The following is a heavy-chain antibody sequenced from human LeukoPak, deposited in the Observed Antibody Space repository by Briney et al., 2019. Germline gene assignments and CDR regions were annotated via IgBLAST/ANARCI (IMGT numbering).Heavy chain of an antibody. J-gene: IGHJ4*02. V-gene: IGHV3-21*01. D-gene: IGHD2/OR15-2a*01. CDR2: ISNSGANT. Sequence: GGSLRLSCAASGFXFTSYIIKWVRQAPGRGLEWVSTISNSGANTHYADSVKGRFTVSRDNAKNALYLQMNSLRAEDTAVYYCARLSDSKSSDLWGQGTLVTVSS. CDR1: GFXFTSYI. CDR3: ARLSDSKSSDL.